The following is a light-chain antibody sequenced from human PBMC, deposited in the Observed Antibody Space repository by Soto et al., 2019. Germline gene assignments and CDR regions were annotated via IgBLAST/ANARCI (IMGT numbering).Light chain of an antibody. J-gene: IGKJ2*02. Sequence: EIVLTQSPGLLSSSPGETAILSCRASQSISAKHFAWYQLRPGQSPRLLIYGASGSVTGVPGRLSGSGSRTEVTLIISRLQPQDHVVYCCQQFGTSPPCTFGQGTKLEI. CDR3: QQFGTSPPCT. CDR2: GAS. V-gene: IGKV3-20*01. CDR1: QSISAKH.